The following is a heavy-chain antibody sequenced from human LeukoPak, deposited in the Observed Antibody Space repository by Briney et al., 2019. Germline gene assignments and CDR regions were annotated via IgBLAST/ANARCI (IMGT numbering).Heavy chain of an antibody. V-gene: IGHV1-18*01. CDR3: ARVGSPSSSWFIDY. D-gene: IGHD6-13*01. Sequence: GASVKVSCKASGYTFTSYAISWVRQAPGQGLEWMGWISAYNGNTNYAQNLQGRVTMTTDTSTSTAYMELRSLRSDDTAFYCCARVGSPSSSWFIDYWGPGTLVTVSS. CDR1: GYTFTSYA. J-gene: IGHJ4*02. CDR2: ISAYNGNT.